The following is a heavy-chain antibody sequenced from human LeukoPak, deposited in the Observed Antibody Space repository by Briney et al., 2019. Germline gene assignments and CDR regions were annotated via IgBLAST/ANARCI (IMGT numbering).Heavy chain of an antibody. CDR2: INHTGST. V-gene: IGHV4-34*01. D-gene: IGHD3-22*01. J-gene: IGHJ4*02. Sequence: SETLSLTCGVYGGSFSGYYCSWIRQPPGKGLEWIGEINHTGSTNYNPSLKSRVTISVDTSKNQFSLRLSSVTAADTAVYYCARRRITMIVVVTHREYYFDYWGQGTLVTVSS. CDR3: ARRRITMIVVVTHREYYFDY. CDR1: GGSFSGYY.